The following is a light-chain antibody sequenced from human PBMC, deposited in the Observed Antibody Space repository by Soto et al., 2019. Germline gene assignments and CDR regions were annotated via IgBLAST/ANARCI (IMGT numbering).Light chain of an antibody. CDR3: SSYPSSSTLV. CDR2: EVS. V-gene: IGLV2-14*01. Sequence: QSALTQPASVSGSPGQSITISCTGTSSDVGGYNYVSWYQQHPGKAPKLMIYEVSNRPSGVSNRFSGSKSGNTASLTISGLQAEDEADYYCSSYPSSSTLVFGTGTKVIVL. J-gene: IGLJ1*01. CDR1: SSDVGGYNY.